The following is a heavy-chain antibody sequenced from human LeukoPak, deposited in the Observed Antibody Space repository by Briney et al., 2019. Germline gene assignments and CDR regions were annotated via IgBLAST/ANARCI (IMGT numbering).Heavy chain of an antibody. J-gene: IGHJ4*02. D-gene: IGHD6-19*01. CDR3: ARGAAVAGPADY. V-gene: IGHV4-4*02. CDR2: INHSGST. CDR1: GGSISSSNW. Sequence: SGTLSLTCAVSGGSISSSNWWSWVRQPPGKGLEWIGEINHSGSTNYNPSLKSRVTISVDTSKNQFSLKLSSVTAADTAVYYCARGAAVAGPADYWGQGTLVTVSS.